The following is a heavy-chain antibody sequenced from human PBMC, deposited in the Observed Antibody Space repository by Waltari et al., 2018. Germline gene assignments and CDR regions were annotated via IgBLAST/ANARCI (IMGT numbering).Heavy chain of an antibody. CDR2: ISSSSDYI. J-gene: IGHJ3*02. V-gene: IGHV3-21*01. CDR3: ARDLSRWLQFSAFDI. CDR1: GFTFSSYT. D-gene: IGHD5-12*01. Sequence: EVQLPESGGGLVTPGGSLRLSCVASGFTFSSYTINWVRQAPGKRLEWVSSISSSSDYIYYADSVKGRFTISRTNAKNSLYLQLNSLRADDTAVYYCARDLSRWLQFSAFDIWGPGTMVTVSS.